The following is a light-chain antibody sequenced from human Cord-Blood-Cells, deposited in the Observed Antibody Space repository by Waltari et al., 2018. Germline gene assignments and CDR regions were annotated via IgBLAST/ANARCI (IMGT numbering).Light chain of an antibody. J-gene: IGLJ3*02. Sequence: QSALTQPASVSGSPGQSVTISCTGTSSDVVVYNYVSCYQQHPGKAPKLMIYDVSKRPSGVSNRFSGSRSGNTASLTISGLQAEDEADYYCSSYTSSSTVFGGGTKLTVL. CDR2: DVS. V-gene: IGLV2-14*01. CDR3: SSYTSSSTV. CDR1: SSDVVVYNY.